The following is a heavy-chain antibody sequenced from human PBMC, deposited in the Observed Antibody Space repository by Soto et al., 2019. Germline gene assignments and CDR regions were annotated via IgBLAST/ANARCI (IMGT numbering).Heavy chain of an antibody. CDR2: IWYDGSNK. D-gene: IGHD3-3*01. CDR1: GFTFSSYG. J-gene: IGHJ6*02. Sequence: QVQLVESGGGVVQPGRSLRLSCAASGFTFSSYGMHWVRQAPGKGLEWVAVIWYDGSNKYYADSVKGRFTISRDNSKNTLYLQMNSLRAEDTAVYYCARDFCRSYDFWSGRYGMDVWGQGTTVTVSS. V-gene: IGHV3-33*01. CDR3: ARDFCRSYDFWSGRYGMDV.